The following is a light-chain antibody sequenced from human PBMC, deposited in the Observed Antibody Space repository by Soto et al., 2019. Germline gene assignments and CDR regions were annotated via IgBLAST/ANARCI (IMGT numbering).Light chain of an antibody. CDR2: AVC. CDR1: QGIRND. J-gene: IGKJ4*01. Sequence: DIPMTQSPSSLSASVGDRVTITCRASQGIRNDLGWYQQKPGKAPKRRIYAVCSLERGVPSRFSGSRSGTAITLTISSLQPDDFATYNCLQHNSYQLTVGGGTKVEIK. CDR3: LQHNSYQLT. V-gene: IGKV1-17*01.